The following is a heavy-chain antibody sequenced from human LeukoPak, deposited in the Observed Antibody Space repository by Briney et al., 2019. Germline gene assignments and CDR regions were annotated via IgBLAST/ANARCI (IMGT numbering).Heavy chain of an antibody. CDR2: IKQDGSEK. D-gene: IGHD6-19*01. V-gene: IGHV3-7*01. CDR3: AKELSSGYGMEV. Sequence: PGGSLRLSCAAPGFTFSSYWMSWVRQAPGKGLEWVANIKQDGSEKYYVDSVKGRFTISRDNAKNSLYLQMNSLRADDTAVYYCAKELSSGYGMEVWGQGTTVTVSS. J-gene: IGHJ6*02. CDR1: GFTFSSYW.